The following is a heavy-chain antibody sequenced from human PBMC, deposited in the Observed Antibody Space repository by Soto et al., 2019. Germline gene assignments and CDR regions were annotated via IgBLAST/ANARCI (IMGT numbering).Heavy chain of an antibody. Sequence: ASETLSLTCTVSGDSISSYYWSWIRQPAGKGLEWIGRFSTTGSTDYNPSLKSRVTVSVDTSKNRFSLKLNSVTAADTAIYFCARGAYGSGSSPNWFDPWGQGTVVTVSS. J-gene: IGHJ5*02. V-gene: IGHV4-4*07. D-gene: IGHD3-10*01. CDR2: FSTTGST. CDR3: ARGAYGSGSSPNWFDP. CDR1: GDSISSYY.